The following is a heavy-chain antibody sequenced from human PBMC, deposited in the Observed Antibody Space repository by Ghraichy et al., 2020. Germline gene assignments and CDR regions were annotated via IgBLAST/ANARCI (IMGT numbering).Heavy chain of an antibody. J-gene: IGHJ6*02. V-gene: IGHV4-34*01. CDR1: GGSFSGYH. CDR3: ARGCEYGSSSSGAPGDCMDV. CDR2: INHISTT. D-gene: IGHD6-6*01. Sequence: ESLNISCAVYGGSFSGYHWSWSRQPPGKGLEWIGEINHISTTSYNPSLKSRVTISVDTSKNQFSLKLNSVTAADTAVYCCARGCEYGSSSSGAPGDCMDVWGPGTTVTVSS.